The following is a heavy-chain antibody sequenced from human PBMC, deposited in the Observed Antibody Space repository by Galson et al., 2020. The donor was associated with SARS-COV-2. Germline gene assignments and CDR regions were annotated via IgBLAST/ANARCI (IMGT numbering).Heavy chain of an antibody. D-gene: IGHD1-1*01. Sequence: ASVKVSCKASGYTFTGYYMHWVRQAPGQGLEWMGWINPNSGGTNYAQKFQGRVTMTRDTSISTAYMELSRLRSDDTAVYYCAREGPYNWKPSEPNNEYNWFDPWGQGTLVTVSS. CDR2: INPNSGGT. J-gene: IGHJ5*02. CDR1: GYTFTGYY. CDR3: AREGPYNWKPSEPNNEYNWFDP. V-gene: IGHV1-2*02.